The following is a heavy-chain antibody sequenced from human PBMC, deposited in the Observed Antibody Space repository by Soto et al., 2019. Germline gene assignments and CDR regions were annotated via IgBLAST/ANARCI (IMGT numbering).Heavy chain of an antibody. D-gene: IGHD3-22*01. J-gene: IGHJ4*02. V-gene: IGHV4-31*03. Sequence: QVQLQESGPGLVKPSQTLSLTCTVSGDSISSGGYYWSWIRQYPGKGLEWIGYIYYSGSTYYNPSLKSRVTISVDTSKTQFSLKLSSVTAADTAVYYCARDAYYDSSGYRAFDYWGQGTLVTVSS. CDR3: ARDAYYDSSGYRAFDY. CDR1: GDSISSGGYY. CDR2: IYYSGST.